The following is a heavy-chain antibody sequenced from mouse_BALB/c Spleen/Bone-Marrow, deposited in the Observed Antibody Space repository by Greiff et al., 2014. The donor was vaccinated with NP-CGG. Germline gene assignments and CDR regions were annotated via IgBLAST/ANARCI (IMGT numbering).Heavy chain of an antibody. CDR1: GFTFSSYG. Sequence: DVKLVESGGGLVQPGGSLKLSCAASGFTFSSYGMSWVRQTPDKRLELVATINSNGGSTYYPDSVKGRFTISRDNAKNTLYLQMSSLKSKDTAMYYCARDGYYVFYAMDYWGQGTSVTVSS. CDR2: INSNGGST. D-gene: IGHD2-3*01. V-gene: IGHV5-6-3*01. CDR3: ARDGYYVFYAMDY. J-gene: IGHJ4*01.